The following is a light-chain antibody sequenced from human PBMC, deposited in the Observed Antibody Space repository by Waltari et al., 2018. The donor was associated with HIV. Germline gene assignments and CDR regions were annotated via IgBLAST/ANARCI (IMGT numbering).Light chain of an antibody. J-gene: IGLJ1*01. Sequence: QSVLTQPPPSSGTPGHRVPISCSGTSAHIGNGNVYWYHQLPGTAPKLLIYKNYQRPSGVPDRFAGSKSGTSASLAISGLRSEDEADYYCVGWDASLSAYVFGTGTKVTIL. CDR2: KNY. CDR3: VGWDASLSAYV. CDR1: SAHIGNGN. V-gene: IGLV1-47*01.